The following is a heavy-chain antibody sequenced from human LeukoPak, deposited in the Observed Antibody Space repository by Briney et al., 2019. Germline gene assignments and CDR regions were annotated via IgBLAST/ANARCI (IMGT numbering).Heavy chain of an antibody. Sequence: GGSPRLSCAASGFTFSDYYMSWIRQAPGKGLEWVSYISSSGSTIYYADSVKGRFTISRDNAKNSLYLQMNSLRAEDTAVYYCARDRYRNYFDYWGQGTLVTVSS. CDR3: ARDRYRNYFDY. CDR2: ISSSGSTI. CDR1: GFTFSDYY. V-gene: IGHV3-11*04. D-gene: IGHD1-26*01. J-gene: IGHJ4*02.